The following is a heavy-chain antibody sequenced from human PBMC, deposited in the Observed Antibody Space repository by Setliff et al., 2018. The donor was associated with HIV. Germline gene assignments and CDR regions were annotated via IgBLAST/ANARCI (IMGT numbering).Heavy chain of an antibody. V-gene: IGHV4-61*09. Sequence: SETLSLTCTVSGGSISSGSYYWSWIRQPAGKGLEWIGHIYTSGSTNYNPSLKSRVTILVDTSKNQFSLKLSSVTAADTAVYYCARRTYRSPIGAFDIWGQGTMVTVSS. J-gene: IGHJ3*02. D-gene: IGHD6-19*01. CDR1: GGSISSGSYY. CDR2: IYTSGST. CDR3: ARRTYRSPIGAFDI.